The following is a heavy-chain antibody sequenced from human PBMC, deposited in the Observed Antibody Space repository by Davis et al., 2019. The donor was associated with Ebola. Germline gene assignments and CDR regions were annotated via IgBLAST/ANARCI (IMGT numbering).Heavy chain of an antibody. CDR3: ARERYDFWSGYYSYYYYGMDV. D-gene: IGHD3-3*01. CDR1: GFTFSSYS. J-gene: IGHJ6*02. CDR2: ISSSSSTI. V-gene: IGHV3-48*02. Sequence: GESLKISCAASGFTFSSYSMNWVRQAPGKGLEWVSYISSSSSTIYYADSVKGRFTISRDNAKNSLYLQMNSLRDEDTAVYYCARERYDFWSGYYSYYYYGMDVWGQGTTVTVSS.